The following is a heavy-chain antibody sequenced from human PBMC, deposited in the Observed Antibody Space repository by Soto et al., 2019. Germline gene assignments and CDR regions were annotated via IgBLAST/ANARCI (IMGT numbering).Heavy chain of an antibody. Sequence: GGSLRLSCAASGFTFSGSAMHWVRQASGKGLEWVGRIRSKANSYATAYAASVKGRFTISRDDSKNTAYLQMNSLKTEDTAVYYCTRGSSGYYYYYYGMDVWGQGTTVTVSS. CDR2: IRSKANSYAT. V-gene: IGHV3-73*01. J-gene: IGHJ6*02. CDR1: GFTFSGSA. CDR3: TRGSSGYYYYYYGMDV. D-gene: IGHD6-19*01.